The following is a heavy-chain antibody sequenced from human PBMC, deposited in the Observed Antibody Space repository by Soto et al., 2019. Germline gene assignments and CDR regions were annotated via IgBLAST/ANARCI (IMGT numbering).Heavy chain of an antibody. CDR3: AKAAAGSIYYYYYMDV. CDR2: ISWNSGSI. J-gene: IGHJ6*03. Sequence: VQLVESGGGLVQPGRSLRLSCAASGFTFDDYAMHWVRQAPGKGLEWVSGISWNSGSIGYADSVKGRFTISRDNAKNSLYLQMNSLRAEDTALYYCAKAAAGSIYYYYYMDVWGKGTTVTVSS. D-gene: IGHD6-13*01. V-gene: IGHV3-9*01. CDR1: GFTFDDYA.